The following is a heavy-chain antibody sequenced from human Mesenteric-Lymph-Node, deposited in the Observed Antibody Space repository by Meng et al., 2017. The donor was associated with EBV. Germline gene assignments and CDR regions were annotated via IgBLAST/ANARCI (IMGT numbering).Heavy chain of an antibody. V-gene: IGHV4-39*01. J-gene: IGHJ4*02. CDR2: IYYSGST. CDR3: ARHEDSSSWYDY. Sequence: RLQDAGPGLWKPMGTLSPTCTVSGGSISSTSYYWGWIRQPPGKGLEWIGSIYYSGSTYYNPSLKSRVTISVDTSKNQFSLKLSSVTAADTAVYYCARHEDSSSWYDYWGQGTLVTVSS. CDR1: GGSISSTSYY. D-gene: IGHD6-13*01.